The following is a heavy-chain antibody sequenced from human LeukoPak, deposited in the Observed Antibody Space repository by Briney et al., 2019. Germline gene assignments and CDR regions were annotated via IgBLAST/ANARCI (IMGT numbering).Heavy chain of an antibody. CDR3: AREPKWYYDSSGYYPSDY. Sequence: ASVKVSCKASGYTFTSYGISWVRQAPGQGLEWMGWISGYNGNTKYAQKLQGRVTVTTDTSTSTAYMELRSLRSDDTAVYYCAREPKWYYDSSGYYPSDYWGQGTLVTVSS. V-gene: IGHV1-18*01. J-gene: IGHJ4*02. CDR1: GYTFTSYG. D-gene: IGHD3-22*01. CDR2: ISGYNGNT.